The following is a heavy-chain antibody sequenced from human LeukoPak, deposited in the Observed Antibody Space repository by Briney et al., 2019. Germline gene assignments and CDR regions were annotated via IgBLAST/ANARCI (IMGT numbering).Heavy chain of an antibody. D-gene: IGHD6-13*01. CDR3: ATDRVYRSSRRSWGFFDY. V-gene: IGHV1-24*01. Sequence: GASVKVSCKISGYSLSDLSIHWVREAPGEGLEWMGGFDSENNKMVYSQKFQGRVTMTEDTSADTAYMELTSLRSEDTAVYFCATDRVYRSSRRSWGFFDYWGQATLVIVSS. CDR2: FDSENNKM. CDR1: GYSLSDLS. J-gene: IGHJ4*02.